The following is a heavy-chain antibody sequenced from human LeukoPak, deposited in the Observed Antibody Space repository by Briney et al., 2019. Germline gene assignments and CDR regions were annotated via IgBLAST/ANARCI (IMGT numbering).Heavy chain of an antibody. CDR1: GCSISSGFY. CDR2: IYNTGKT. J-gene: IGHJ3*02. CDR3: ARGPYAADTPGAFDI. V-gene: IGHV4-38-2*01. D-gene: IGHD5-18*01. Sequence: SETLSLTCRVSGCSISSGFYWGWIRQPPGQGLEWIGTIYNTGKTYYNPSLNSRFTISIDTSKNQFSLRLNSVTAADTAVYYCARGPYAADTPGAFDIWGQGTMVTVSS.